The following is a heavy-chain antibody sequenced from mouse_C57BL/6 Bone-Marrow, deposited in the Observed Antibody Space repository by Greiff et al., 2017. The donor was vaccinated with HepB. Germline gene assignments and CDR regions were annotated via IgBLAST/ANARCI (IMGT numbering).Heavy chain of an antibody. CDR3: ARENYGYDGAAWFAY. V-gene: IGHV1-69*01. J-gene: IGHJ3*01. CDR2: IDPSDSYT. D-gene: IGHD2-2*01. CDR1: GYTFTSYW. Sequence: VQLQQPGAELVMPGASVKLSCKASGYTFTSYWMHWVKQRPGQGLEWIGEIDPSDSYTNYNQKFKGKSTLTVDKSSSTAYMQLSSLTSEDSAVYYCARENYGYDGAAWFAYWGQGTLVTVSA.